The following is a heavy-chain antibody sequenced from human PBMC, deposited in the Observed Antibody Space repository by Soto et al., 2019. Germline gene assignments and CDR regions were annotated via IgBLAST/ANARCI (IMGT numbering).Heavy chain of an antibody. CDR1: GFTFTSSA. J-gene: IGHJ6*02. Sequence: SVKVSCKASGFTFTSSAVQWVRQARGQRLEWIGWIVVGSGNTNYAQKFQERVTITRDMSTSTAYMELSSLRSEDTAVYYCVADDCTNGVCYTYYYYGMDVWGQGTTVTVSS. CDR2: IVVGSGNT. D-gene: IGHD2-8*01. V-gene: IGHV1-58*01. CDR3: VADDCTNGVCYTYYYYGMDV.